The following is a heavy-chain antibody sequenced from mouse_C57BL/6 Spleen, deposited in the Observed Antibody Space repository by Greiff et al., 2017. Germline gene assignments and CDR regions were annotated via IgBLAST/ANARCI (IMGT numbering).Heavy chain of an antibody. V-gene: IGHV1-69*01. Sequence: VQLQQPGAELVMPGASVKLSCKASGYTFTSYWMHWVKQRPGQGLEWIGEIDPSDSYTNYNQKFKGKSTLTVDKSSSTAYMQLSSLTSEDSAVYYWASKVTTGNYDVMDYWGQGTAVTVSS. CDR2: IDPSDSYT. J-gene: IGHJ4*01. CDR3: ASKVTTGNYDVMDY. CDR1: GYTFTSYW. D-gene: IGHD2-2*01.